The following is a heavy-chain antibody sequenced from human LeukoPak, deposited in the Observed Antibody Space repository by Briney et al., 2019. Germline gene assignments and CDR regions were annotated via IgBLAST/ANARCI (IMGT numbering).Heavy chain of an antibody. CDR1: GFTFSSFT. V-gene: IGHV3-21*01. Sequence: NPWGSLRLSCTVSGFTFSSFTMNWVRRGPGKGLEWVASISNSGDYISYADSLKGRFTISRDNAKNSLFLQMSSLRAEDTAVYYCAREMYAGWYFALDIWGQGTMVTVSS. CDR3: AREMYAGWYFALDI. CDR2: ISNSGDYI. D-gene: IGHD6-19*01. J-gene: IGHJ3*02.